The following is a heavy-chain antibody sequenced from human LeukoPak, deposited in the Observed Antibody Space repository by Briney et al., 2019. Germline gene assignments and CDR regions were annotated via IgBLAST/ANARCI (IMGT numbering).Heavy chain of an antibody. D-gene: IGHD3-22*01. Sequence: ASVKVSCKASGYTFTSYYMHWVRQAPGQGLEWMGIINPSGGSTSYAQKFQGRVTMTRDMSTSTVYMELSSLRSEDTAVYYCARVTDSITMIVVADYFDYWGQGTLVTVSS. CDR2: INPSGGST. CDR1: GYTFTSYY. V-gene: IGHV1-46*01. CDR3: ARVTDSITMIVVADYFDY. J-gene: IGHJ4*02.